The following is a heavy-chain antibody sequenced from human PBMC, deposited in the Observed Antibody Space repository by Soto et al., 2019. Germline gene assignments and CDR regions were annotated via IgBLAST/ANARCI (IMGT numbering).Heavy chain of an antibody. CDR3: ARDPSGYEENVFDI. V-gene: IGHV1-18*01. J-gene: IGHJ3*02. Sequence: ASVKVSCKASGYTFTSYGISWVRQAPGQGLEWMGWISAYNGNTNYAQKLQGRVTMTTDTSTSTAYMELRSLRSDDTAVYYCARDPSGYEENVFDIWGQGTMVPVSS. D-gene: IGHD5-12*01. CDR2: ISAYNGNT. CDR1: GYTFTSYG.